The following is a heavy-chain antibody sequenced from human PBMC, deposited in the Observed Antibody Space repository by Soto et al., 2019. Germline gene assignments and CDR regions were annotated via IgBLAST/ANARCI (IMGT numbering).Heavy chain of an antibody. V-gene: IGHV3-23*01. CDR2: ISGSGGST. CDR3: AKSLARFDLDIVVVVAATPFDY. J-gene: IGHJ4*02. Sequence: PGGSLRLSCAASGFTFSSYAMSWVRQAPGKGLEWVSAISGSGGSTYYADSVKGRFTISRDNSKNTLYLQMNSLRAEDTAVYYCAKSLARFDLDIVVVVAATPFDYWGQGTLVTVSS. CDR1: GFTFSSYA. D-gene: IGHD2-15*01.